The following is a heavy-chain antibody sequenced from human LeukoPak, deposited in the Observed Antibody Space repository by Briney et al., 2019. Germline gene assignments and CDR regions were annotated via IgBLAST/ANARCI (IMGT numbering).Heavy chain of an antibody. J-gene: IGHJ4*02. V-gene: IGHV3-9*01. Sequence: GRSLRLSCAASGFTFDVYAIHWVRQAPGKGLEWVSGISWNSGSIGYADSVKGRFTISRDNAKNSLYLQMNSLRAEDTALYYCAKDIYPRSSSWYPYFDYWGQGTLVTVSS. CDR1: GFTFDVYA. D-gene: IGHD6-13*01. CDR3: AKDIYPRSSSWYPYFDY. CDR2: ISWNSGSI.